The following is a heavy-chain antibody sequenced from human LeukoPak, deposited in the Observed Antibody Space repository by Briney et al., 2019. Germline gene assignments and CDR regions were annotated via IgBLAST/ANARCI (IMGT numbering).Heavy chain of an antibody. CDR3: ARLAWGVGPRRAFWDY. CDR1: GIILSSYW. V-gene: IGHV4-39*01. J-gene: IGHJ4*02. CDR2: ISYSGST. D-gene: IGHD1-26*01. Sequence: GSLRLSCAASGIILSSYWMSWVRQAPGKGLEWIGTISYSGSTFYNPSLKSRVTISVDTSKNQFSLKLSSVTAADTAVYYCARLAWGVGPRRAFWDYWGQGTLVTVSS.